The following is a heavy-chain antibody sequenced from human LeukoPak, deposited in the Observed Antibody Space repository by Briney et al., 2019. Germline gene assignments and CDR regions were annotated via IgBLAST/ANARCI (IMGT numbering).Heavy chain of an antibody. CDR1: GYTFTSYG. D-gene: IGHD3-22*01. J-gene: IGHJ4*02. V-gene: IGHV1-18*01. CDR3: AREGVAMIVVAEPGSDY. CDR2: ISAYNGNT. Sequence: GASVKVSCKASGYTFTSYGISWVRQAPGQGLEWMGWISAYNGNTNYAQKLQGRVTMTTDTSKSTAYMELRSLRSDDTAVYYCAREGVAMIVVAEPGSDYWGQGTLVTVSS.